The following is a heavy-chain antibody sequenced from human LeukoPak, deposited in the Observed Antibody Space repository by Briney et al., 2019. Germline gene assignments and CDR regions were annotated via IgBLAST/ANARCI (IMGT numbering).Heavy chain of an antibody. V-gene: IGHV4-59*01. CDR3: ARVYDSSGYYMNWFDP. CDR1: GGSIKNYY. J-gene: IGHJ5*02. D-gene: IGHD3-22*01. CDR2: IYYSGNT. Sequence: PSETLSLTCTVSGGSIKNYYWSRIRQPPGKGLDWIGYIYYSGNTNYNPSLKSRVTMSVDTSKKQFSLKLSSVTAADTAVYYCARVYDSSGYYMNWFDPWGQGTLVTVS.